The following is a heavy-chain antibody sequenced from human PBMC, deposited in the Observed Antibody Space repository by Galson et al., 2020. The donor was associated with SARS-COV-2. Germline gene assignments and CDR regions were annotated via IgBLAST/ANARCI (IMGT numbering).Heavy chain of an antibody. D-gene: IGHD5-18*01. CDR1: GFTFSSYA. J-gene: IGHJ6*03. CDR2: ISSNGGST. Sequence: GGSLRLSCASSGFTFSSYAMHWVRQAPGKGLEYVSAISSNGGSTYYANSVKGRFTISRDNSKNTLYLQMGSLRAEDMAVYYCAGGGHPNQEYSCGYFVEMLGGTYYDMDGWGRGTTVTVSS. V-gene: IGHV3-64*01. CDR3: AGGGHPNQEYSCGYFVEMLGGTYYDMDG.